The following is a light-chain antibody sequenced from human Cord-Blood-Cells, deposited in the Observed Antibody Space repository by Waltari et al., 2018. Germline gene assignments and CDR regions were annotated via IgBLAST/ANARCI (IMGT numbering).Light chain of an antibody. Sequence: AIRITQSPSSLSASTGDRVTITCRASQGISSYLAWYQQKPGKAPKLRIYAASTLQSGVPSRFSGSGSGTDFTRTISCLQSEDFATYYCQQYYSYPWTFGQGTKVEIK. J-gene: IGKJ1*01. CDR2: AAS. V-gene: IGKV1-8*01. CDR1: QGISSY. CDR3: QQYYSYPWT.